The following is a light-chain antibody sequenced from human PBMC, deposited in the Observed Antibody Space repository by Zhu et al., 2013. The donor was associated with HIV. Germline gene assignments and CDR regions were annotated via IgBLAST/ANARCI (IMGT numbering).Light chain of an antibody. CDR2: DNN. Sequence: QSVLTQPPSVSAAPGQKVTISCSGSSSNIGRNYVSWYQQLPGTAPKLLIYDNNKRPSGIPDRFSGSKSGTSATLGITGLQTGDEADYYCGTWDSSLSAGLDVVFGGGTKLTVL. CDR3: GTWDSSLSAGLDVV. V-gene: IGLV1-51*01. J-gene: IGLJ2*01. CDR1: SSNIGRNY.